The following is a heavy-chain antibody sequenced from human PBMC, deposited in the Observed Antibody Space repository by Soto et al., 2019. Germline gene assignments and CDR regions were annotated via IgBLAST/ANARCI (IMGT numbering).Heavy chain of an antibody. CDR2: IYHSGST. V-gene: IGHV4-4*02. CDR3: ARDLGDIVVVAEGF. D-gene: IGHD2-15*01. CDR1: GGSISGSNW. J-gene: IGHJ4*02. Sequence: QVQLQASGPGLVKPSGTLSLTCAVSGGSISGSNWWSWVRQPPGKGLDWLGEIYHSGSTNYTPALTSGITIAVDKSKNQFALKMSSVTAADTAVYYCARDLGDIVVVAEGFWGQGTLVTVSS.